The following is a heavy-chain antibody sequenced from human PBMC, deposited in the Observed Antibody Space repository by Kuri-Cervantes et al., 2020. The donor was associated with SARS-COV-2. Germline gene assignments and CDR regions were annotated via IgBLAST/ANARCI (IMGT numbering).Heavy chain of an antibody. CDR3: ARESLIGGFDY. CDR2: ISSNGGSA. D-gene: IGHD3-10*01. CDR1: GFTFSRYG. Sequence: GESLKISCAASGFTFSRYGMHWVRQAPGKGLEYVSTISSNGGSAYYADSVKGRFTVSRDNSKNTLYLQMGSLRAEDMAVYYCARESLIGGFDYWGQGTLVTVSS. V-gene: IGHV3-64*02. J-gene: IGHJ4*02.